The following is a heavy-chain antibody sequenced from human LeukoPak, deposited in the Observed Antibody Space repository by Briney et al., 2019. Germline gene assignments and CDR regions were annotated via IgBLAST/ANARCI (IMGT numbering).Heavy chain of an antibody. CDR2: INGFGTEA. CDR3: ALPGDY. CDR1: GFTFSGYY. J-gene: IGHJ4*02. Sequence: GGSLRLSCAASGFTFSGYYMFWVRQVPGKGLMWVAHINGFGTEATYADTVKGRFTISRDNAKNTLYLQMNGLRDEDTAVYYCALPGDYWGQGTLVTVSS. V-gene: IGHV3-74*01.